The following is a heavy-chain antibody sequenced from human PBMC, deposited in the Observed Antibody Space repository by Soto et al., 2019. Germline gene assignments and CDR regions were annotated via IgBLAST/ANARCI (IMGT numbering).Heavy chain of an antibody. J-gene: IGHJ6*02. CDR2: TYHSGST. Sequence: SETPSLASTAYGGSIGRSNCCRSVRDSPGKGLERIRGTYHSGSTNYNPSLKSRVTISVEKSKNQFSLKLRSVTAADTAVYYCARGGDYDFWSGYYGGDNSYYYGMDVWGQGTTVT. V-gene: IGHV4-4*02. CDR3: ARGGDYDFWSGYYGGDNSYYYGMDV. D-gene: IGHD3-3*01. CDR1: GGSIGRSNC.